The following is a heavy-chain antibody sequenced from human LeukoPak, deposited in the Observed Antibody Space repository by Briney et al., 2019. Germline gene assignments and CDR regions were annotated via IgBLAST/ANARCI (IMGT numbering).Heavy chain of an antibody. D-gene: IGHD2-15*01. Sequence: GGSLRLSCAASGFTFSSYSMNWVRQAPGKGLEWVSSISSSSSYIYYADSVKGRFIISRDNAKNSLYLQMNSLRAEDTAVYYCARDQHPQKYGKLLRGTAAFDYWGQGTLVTVSS. J-gene: IGHJ4*02. CDR2: ISSSSSYI. CDR3: ARDQHPQKYGKLLRGTAAFDY. V-gene: IGHV3-21*01. CDR1: GFTFSSYS.